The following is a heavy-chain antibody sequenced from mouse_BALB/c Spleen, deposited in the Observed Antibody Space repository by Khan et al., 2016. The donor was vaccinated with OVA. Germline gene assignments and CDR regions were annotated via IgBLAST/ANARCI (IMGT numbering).Heavy chain of an antibody. V-gene: IGHV3-6*02. Sequence: EVQLVELGPGLVKPSQSLSLTCSVTGYTITSGYYWNWIRQFPGNKLEWMGYISYDGSNNYNPSLKNRISITRETSKKQFFLKLNSVTTEDTATYYCARGIYYGSAMDYWCQGTSVTVSS. CDR2: ISYDGSN. D-gene: IGHD2-1*01. CDR3: ARGIYYGSAMDY. CDR1: GYTITSGYY. J-gene: IGHJ4*01.